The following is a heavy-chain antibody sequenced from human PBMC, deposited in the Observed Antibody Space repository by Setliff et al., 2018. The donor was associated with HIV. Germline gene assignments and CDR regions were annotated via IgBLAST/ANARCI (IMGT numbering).Heavy chain of an antibody. CDR3: ATGEMATTRGWYFDS. Sequence: ASVKVSCKASGYTFTKYGVSWVRQAPGQGLEWMGWISAYNGNTNYPQKFQGRVTMTTDTSTSTAYMELRSLRSDDTAVYYCATGEMATTRGWYFDSWGQGTLVTVSS. V-gene: IGHV1-18*01. J-gene: IGHJ4*02. D-gene: IGHD1-1*01. CDR1: GYTFTKYG. CDR2: ISAYNGNT.